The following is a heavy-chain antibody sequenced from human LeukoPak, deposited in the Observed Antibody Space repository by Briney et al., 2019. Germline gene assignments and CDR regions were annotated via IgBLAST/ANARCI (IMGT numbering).Heavy chain of an antibody. CDR1: GGTFTSYA. D-gene: IGHD2-2*01. CDR3: ARERYCSSTSCLDYYYYMDV. Sequence: SVKVSCKTSGGTFTSYAITWVRQAPGQGLEWMGKIIPISGTTNYAQKFQGRVTFTADESTSTAYMELSSLRSEDTAVYYCARERYCSSTSCLDYYYYMDVWGKGTTVTVSS. V-gene: IGHV1-69*15. CDR2: IIPISGTT. J-gene: IGHJ6*03.